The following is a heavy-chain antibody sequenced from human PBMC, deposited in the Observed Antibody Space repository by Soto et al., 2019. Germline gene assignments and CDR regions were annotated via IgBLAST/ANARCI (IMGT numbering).Heavy chain of an antibody. Sequence: EVQLVESGGGLVQPGGALRLSCAASGFTFSSYYMNWVRQAPGKGLEWVSSISSSSSYIYYADSVKGRFTVSRDNAKNSLYLQTNSLSAEHTAVYYCATTITMPYWGQGTTVTVSS. CDR3: ATTITMPY. CDR2: ISSSSSYI. D-gene: IGHD3-3*01. J-gene: IGHJ6*02. CDR1: GFTFSSYY. V-gene: IGHV3-21*01.